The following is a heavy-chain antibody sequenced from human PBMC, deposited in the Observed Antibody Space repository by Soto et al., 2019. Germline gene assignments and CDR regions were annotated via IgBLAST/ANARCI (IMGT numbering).Heavy chain of an antibody. CDR1: GGSFSGYY. J-gene: IGHJ4*02. CDR2: INYSGST. D-gene: IGHD2-15*01. Sequence: QVQLQQWGAGLLKPSETLSLTCAVFGGSFSGYYWSWIRQPPGKGLEWIGEINYSGSTNYNPSLKSRVTISVDTSKNQFSLKLSSVTAADTAVYYCARVRLGCGGGSCYCYFDYWGQGTLVTVSS. V-gene: IGHV4-34*01. CDR3: ARVRLGCGGGSCYCYFDY.